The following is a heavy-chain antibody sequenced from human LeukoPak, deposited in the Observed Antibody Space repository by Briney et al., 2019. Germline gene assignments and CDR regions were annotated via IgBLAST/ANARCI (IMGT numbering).Heavy chain of an antibody. Sequence: ASVKVSCKASGYTFTSYYMHWVRQAPGQGLEWMGIINPSGGSTSYAQKFQGRVTMTRATSTSTVYMELSSLRSEDTAVYYCAREREAWLVRGWFDPWGQGTLVTVSS. V-gene: IGHV1-46*03. D-gene: IGHD6-19*01. J-gene: IGHJ5*02. CDR2: INPSGGST. CDR3: AREREAWLVRGWFDP. CDR1: GYTFTSYY.